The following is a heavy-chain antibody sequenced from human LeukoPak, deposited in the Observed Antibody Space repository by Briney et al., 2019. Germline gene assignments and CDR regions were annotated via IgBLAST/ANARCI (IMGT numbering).Heavy chain of an antibody. J-gene: IGHJ4*02. V-gene: IGHV3-33*01. Sequence: PGGSLRLSCAASGFTFSSYGMHWVRQAPGKGLEWVAVIWYDGSNKYYADSVKGRFTISRDNSKNTLYLQMNSLRAEETAVYYCARNYGSGSYSYFDYWGQGTLVTVSS. D-gene: IGHD3-10*01. CDR1: GFTFSSYG. CDR3: ARNYGSGSYSYFDY. CDR2: IWYDGSNK.